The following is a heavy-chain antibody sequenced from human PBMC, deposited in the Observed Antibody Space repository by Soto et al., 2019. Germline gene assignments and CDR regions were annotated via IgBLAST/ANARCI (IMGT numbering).Heavy chain of an antibody. CDR2: ISAYNGNT. V-gene: IGHV1-18*01. CDR3: ARLAGSSWYHYYYGMDV. Sequence: ASVKVSSKASGYTFTSYGISWVRQAPGQGLEWMGWISAYNGNTNYAQKLQGRVTMTTDTSTSTAYMELRSLRSDDTAVYYCARLAGSSWYHYYYGMDVWGQGTTVTVSS. CDR1: GYTFTSYG. D-gene: IGHD6-13*01. J-gene: IGHJ6*02.